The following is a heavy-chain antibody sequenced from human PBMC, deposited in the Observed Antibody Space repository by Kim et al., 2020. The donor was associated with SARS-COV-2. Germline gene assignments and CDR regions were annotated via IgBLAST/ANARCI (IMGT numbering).Heavy chain of an antibody. J-gene: IGHJ4*02. CDR3: VRGLKSGGC. CDR1: GYTFTGYY. Sequence: ASVKVSCKASGYTFTGYYIHWVRQAPGQGLEWMGWINPNSDDTDYAQNFQGRVTMTRDTSITTAYMEMNSLTSDDTAVYFCVRGLKSGGCWGQGTLVTVSS. D-gene: IGHD1-26*01. CDR2: INPNSDDT. V-gene: IGHV1-2*02.